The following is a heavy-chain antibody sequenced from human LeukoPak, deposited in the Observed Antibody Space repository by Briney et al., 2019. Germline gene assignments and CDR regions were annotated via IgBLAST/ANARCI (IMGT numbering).Heavy chain of an antibody. J-gene: IGHJ4*02. D-gene: IGHD3-22*01. CDR1: GLTFSSYS. CDR3: ARQCYYYDSSESCDY. Sequence: GGSLRLSCALSGLTFSSYSMNWVRRAPGKRLEWVSYISSSGNYIHEADSLKGRFTISRDNAKNSLYLQMNSLRAEDTAVYYCARQCYYYDSSESCDYWGQGTLVTVSS. CDR2: ISSSGNYI. V-gene: IGHV3-21*06.